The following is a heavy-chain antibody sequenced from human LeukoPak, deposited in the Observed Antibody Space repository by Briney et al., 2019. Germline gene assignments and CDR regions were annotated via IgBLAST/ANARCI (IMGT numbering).Heavy chain of an antibody. J-gene: IGHJ4*02. CDR1: GFTFSNYA. V-gene: IGHV3-30-3*01. Sequence: GGSLRLSCAASGFTFSNYAMSWVRQAPGKGLEWVAVISYDGSNKYYADSVKGRFTISRDNSKNTLYLQMNSLRAEDTAVYYCASFKFWGQGTLVTVSS. CDR3: ASFKF. CDR2: ISYDGSNK.